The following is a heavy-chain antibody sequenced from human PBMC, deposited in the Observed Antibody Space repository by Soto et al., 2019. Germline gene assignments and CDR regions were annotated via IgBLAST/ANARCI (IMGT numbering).Heavy chain of an antibody. D-gene: IGHD3-22*01. V-gene: IGHV4-31*03. CDR2: TSNTGST. J-gene: IGHJ5*02. Sequence: SETLSLTCTVSGDSIRSGAHYWTWIRQHPGKGLEWIGYTSNTGSTYYNPSLKSRLNILLDTSKNQFSLRLSSVTAADTAMYYCAREGDRYYDTSGYFVAWFDPWGQGILVTVS. CDR3: AREGDRYYDTSGYFVAWFDP. CDR1: GDSIRSGAHY.